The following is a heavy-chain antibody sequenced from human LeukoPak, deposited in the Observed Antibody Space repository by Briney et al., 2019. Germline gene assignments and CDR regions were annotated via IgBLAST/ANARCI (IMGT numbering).Heavy chain of an antibody. Sequence: ASVKVSCKASGYTFTNYGVSWVRQAPGQGLEWMGWISAYNGNTNYAQNLQGRVTMTTDTSTSTAYMERRSLRSDDTAIYYCARDDYGDSHSYYYYGMDVWGQGTTVTVSS. J-gene: IGHJ6*02. CDR2: ISAYNGNT. CDR3: ARDDYGDSHSYYYYGMDV. CDR1: GYTFTNYG. D-gene: IGHD4-17*01. V-gene: IGHV1-18*01.